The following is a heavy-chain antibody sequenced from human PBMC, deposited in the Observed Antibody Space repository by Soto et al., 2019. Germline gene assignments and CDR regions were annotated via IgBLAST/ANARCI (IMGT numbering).Heavy chain of an antibody. CDR1: AYTFTNYY. J-gene: IGHJ6*02. CDR2: INPSGGST. Sequence: QVQLVQSGAEVKEPGASVKVSCKASAYTFTNYYLHWVRQAPGQGLEWMGIINPSGGSTNNAQKFQGRLTMTRETYTATVYMELTSLRSDDTAVYYCERGEWCGSSVYYSGHYYYYAMDVWGPGTTVTVSS. D-gene: IGHD3-22*01. CDR3: ERGEWCGSSVYYSGHYYYYAMDV. V-gene: IGHV1-46*01.